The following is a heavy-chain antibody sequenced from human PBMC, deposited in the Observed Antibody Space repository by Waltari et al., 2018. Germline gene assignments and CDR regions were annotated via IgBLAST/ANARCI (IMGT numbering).Heavy chain of an antibody. D-gene: IGHD5-18*01. CDR3: SRARDEDTAMVFFDH. J-gene: IGHJ4*02. V-gene: IGHV3-66*02. CDR1: GFTVSTTH. Sequence: DVQLVESGGGLVHPGGSLRLPCAASGFTVSTTHLRWVRQAPGKGLEWVSIIYPAGSTYNADSVVGRFTISRDVSQNTLHLQMNNLRPEDTAVYYCSRARDEDTAMVFFDHWGQGTLVSVSS. CDR2: IYPAGST.